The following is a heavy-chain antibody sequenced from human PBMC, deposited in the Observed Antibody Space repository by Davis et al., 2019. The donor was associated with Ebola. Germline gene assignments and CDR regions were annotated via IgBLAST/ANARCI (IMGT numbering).Heavy chain of an antibody. CDR2: ISWDGGST. D-gene: IGHD6-13*01. V-gene: IGHV3-43*01. CDR3: AKDSSIASTGTRSFYFDY. J-gene: IGHJ4*02. Sequence: GEPLKISCAASGFTFDDYTMHWVRQAPGKGLEWVSLISWDGGSTCYADSVKGRFTISRDNSKNALYLQMNSLRTEDSALYYCAKDSSIASTGTRSFYFDYWGQGTLVTVSS. CDR1: GFTFDDYT.